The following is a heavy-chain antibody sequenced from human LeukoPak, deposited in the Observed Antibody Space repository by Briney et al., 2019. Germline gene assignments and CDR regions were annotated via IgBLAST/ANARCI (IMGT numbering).Heavy chain of an antibody. D-gene: IGHD3-10*01. CDR1: GASISSSAYY. CDR3: ATIGSSGTWAFDY. Sequence: SETLSLTCTVSGASISSSAYYWGWVRQPPGRGLEWVGSIDYSGSTYYNPSLKSRVTISVDTSKNQFSLKLNSVTAADTAVYYCATIGSSGTWAFDYWGQGTLVTVSS. V-gene: IGHV4-39*07. J-gene: IGHJ4*02. CDR2: IDYSGST.